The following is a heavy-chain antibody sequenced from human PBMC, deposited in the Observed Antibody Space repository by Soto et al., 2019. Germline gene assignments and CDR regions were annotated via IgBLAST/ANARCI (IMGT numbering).Heavy chain of an antibody. D-gene: IGHD2-2*02. J-gene: IGHJ6*02. CDR3: ARGDCSAAGCYIHYYYGMDV. CDR1: GLTFRNYA. Sequence: GGTLRLSCAAAGLTFRNYAMSWVRQALGKGLEWVSAISRSGGTSYYADSVKGRFTISRDNAKNTLYLQMDNLRAEDTAVYYCARGDCSAAGCYIHYYYGMDVWGQGTTVTVSS. CDR2: ISRSGGTS. V-gene: IGHV3-23*01.